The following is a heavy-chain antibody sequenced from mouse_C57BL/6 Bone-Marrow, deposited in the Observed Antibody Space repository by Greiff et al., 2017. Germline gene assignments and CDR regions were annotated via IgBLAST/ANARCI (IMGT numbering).Heavy chain of an antibody. Sequence: VQLQQPGAELVRPGSSVKLSCKASGYTFTSYWMHWVKQRPIQGLEWIGNIDPSDSETHYNQKFKDKATLTVDKSSSTAYMQLSSLTSEDSAVYYCARSLYPLLLDYWGQGTTLTVSS. CDR1: GYTFTSYW. D-gene: IGHD6-1*01. J-gene: IGHJ2*01. V-gene: IGHV1-52*01. CDR3: ARSLYPLLLDY. CDR2: IDPSDSET.